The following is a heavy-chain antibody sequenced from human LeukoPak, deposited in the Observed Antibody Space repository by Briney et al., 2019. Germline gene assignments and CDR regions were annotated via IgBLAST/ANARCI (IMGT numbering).Heavy chain of an antibody. D-gene: IGHD3-10*01. CDR3: TSPGSSYYYGSGSYSPFDY. CDR1: GFTFSSYA. J-gene: IGHJ4*02. V-gene: IGHV3-23*01. CDR2: ISGSGGST. Sequence: GGSLRLSCAASGFTFSSYAMSWVRQAPGKGLEWVSAISGSGGSTYYADSVKGRFTISRDNSKNTLYLQMNSLRAEDTAVYYCTSPGSSYYYGSGSYSPFDYWGQGTLVTVSS.